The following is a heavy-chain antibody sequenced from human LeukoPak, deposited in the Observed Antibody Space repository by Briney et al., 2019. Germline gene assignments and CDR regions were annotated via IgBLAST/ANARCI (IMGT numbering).Heavy chain of an antibody. Sequence: SETLSLTCAVYGGSFSGYYWSWIRQPPGKGLEWIGEINHSGSTNYNPSLKSRVTISVDTSKNQFSLKLNSETAADTAVYYCARYRNCGSDCYDAFDIWGQGTMVTVSS. J-gene: IGHJ3*02. D-gene: IGHD2-21*02. CDR2: INHSGST. CDR3: ARYRNCGSDCYDAFDI. V-gene: IGHV4-34*01. CDR1: GGSFSGYY.